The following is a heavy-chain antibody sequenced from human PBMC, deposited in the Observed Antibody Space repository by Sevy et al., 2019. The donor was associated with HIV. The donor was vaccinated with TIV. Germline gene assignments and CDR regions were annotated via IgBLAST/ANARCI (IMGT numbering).Heavy chain of an antibody. CDR1: GYSFTSYW. CDR3: AKGARGTLPAYYYYGMDV. CDR2: IYPGDSDT. Sequence: GESLKISCKCSGYSFTSYWIVWERQMPGRGLEWMGIIYPGDSDTIYSPSFKGQVTISVDKSSSTAYLQWSRLKASDTAIYYCAKGARGTLPAYYYYGMDVWGQRTTVTVSS. J-gene: IGHJ6*02. V-gene: IGHV5-51*01.